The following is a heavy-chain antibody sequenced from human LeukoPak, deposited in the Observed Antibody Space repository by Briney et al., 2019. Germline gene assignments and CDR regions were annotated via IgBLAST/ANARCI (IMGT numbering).Heavy chain of an antibody. J-gene: IGHJ4*02. CDR2: ISGSGGST. CDR3: AKAQYSSSSAPNDY. D-gene: IGHD6-6*01. V-gene: IGHV3-23*01. CDR1: GFTFSSYA. Sequence: GGSLRLSCAASGFTFSSYAMSWVRQAPGKGLEWVSAISGSGGSTYYADSVKGRFTISRDNSKNTLYLQMNSLRAEDTAVYYCAKAQYSSSSAPNDYWGQGTLVTVSS.